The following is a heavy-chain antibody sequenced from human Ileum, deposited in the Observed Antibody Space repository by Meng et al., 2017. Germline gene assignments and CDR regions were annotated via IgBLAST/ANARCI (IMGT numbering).Heavy chain of an antibody. CDR1: GNSMDTKTYY. J-gene: IGHJ4*02. CDR3: ARDHGSSNWFYY. Sequence: QPKVPRPGLVEPLETLSLTFIVSGNSMDTKTYYWGWIRQPPGKGLEWIGTLYHSGTTYYNPSLQSRVTISVDTSKNQLSLRLSSVTAADTAIYYCARDHGSSNWFYYWGQGTLVTVSS. V-gene: IGHV4-39*07. CDR2: LYHSGTT. D-gene: IGHD2-2*01.